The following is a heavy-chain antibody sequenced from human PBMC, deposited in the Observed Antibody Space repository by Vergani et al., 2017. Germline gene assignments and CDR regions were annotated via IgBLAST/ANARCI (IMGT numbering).Heavy chain of an antibody. CDR2: ISSSSSYI. CDR3: AREGNSSSWPYYYYGMDV. Sequence: EVQLVESGGGLVKPGGSLRLSCAASGFTFSSYSMNWVRQAPGKGLEWVSSISSSSSYIYYADSVKGRFTISRDNAKNSLYLQMNSLRAEDTAVYYCAREGNSSSWPYYYYGMDVWGQGP. V-gene: IGHV3-21*01. J-gene: IGHJ6*02. CDR1: GFTFSSYS. D-gene: IGHD6-13*01.